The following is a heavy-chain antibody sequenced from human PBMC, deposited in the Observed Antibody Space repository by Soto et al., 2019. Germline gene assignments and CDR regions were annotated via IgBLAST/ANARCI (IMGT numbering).Heavy chain of an antibody. V-gene: IGHV1-18*01. Sequence: ASVKVSCKTSGYTFSDDGISWGRQAPGQGLEWMGWISAKNGNTNFAQKFRGRVTMITDTSTNTVYMELRNLRLDDTAVYYCAREPPETPPDYWGQGTLVTVSS. CDR2: ISAKNGNT. CDR1: GYTFSDDG. J-gene: IGHJ4*02. CDR3: AREPPETPPDY.